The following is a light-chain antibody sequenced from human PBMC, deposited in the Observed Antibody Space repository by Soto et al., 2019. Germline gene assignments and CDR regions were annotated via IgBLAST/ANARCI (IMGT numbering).Light chain of an antibody. V-gene: IGLV2-8*01. CDR1: SSDVGFYNY. CDR3: TSYAGYNNPVV. Sequence: QSALTQPPSASGSPGQSVTISCTGTSSDVGFYNYVSWYQQHPDKAPQLMIYEVNKRPSGVPDRFSGSESGNTASLTVSGLQTDDEADYYCTSYAGYNNPVVFGGGTKLTVL. J-gene: IGLJ3*02. CDR2: EVN.